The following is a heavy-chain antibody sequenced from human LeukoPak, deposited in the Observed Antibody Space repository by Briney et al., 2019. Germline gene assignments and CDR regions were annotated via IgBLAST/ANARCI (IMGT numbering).Heavy chain of an antibody. CDR1: GYSISSCYY. V-gene: IGHV4-38-2*02. D-gene: IGHD3-3*01. Sequence: SETLSLTCIVSGYSISSCYYWGWSRPPPGEGLGCVGSIYTGGSNNYNPSLKSRVTMSVDTSKNQFSLKLSSVTAADTAVYYCARSSQASYYDFWSGYHTPIGDAFDIWGQGTMVTVSS. J-gene: IGHJ3*02. CDR2: IYTGGSN. CDR3: ARSSQASYYDFWSGYHTPIGDAFDI.